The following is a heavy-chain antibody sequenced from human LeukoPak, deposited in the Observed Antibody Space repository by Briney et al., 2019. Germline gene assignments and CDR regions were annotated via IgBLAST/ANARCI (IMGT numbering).Heavy chain of an antibody. D-gene: IGHD4-17*01. V-gene: IGHV3-13*01. CDR3: ARANGDYENWFDP. CDR1: GFTFSSYD. J-gene: IGHJ5*02. Sequence: GGSLRLSCAASGFTFSSYDMHWVRQATGKGLDWVSAIGTAGDTYYPGSVKGRFTISRENAKNSLYLQMNSLRAGDTAVYYCARANGDYENWFDPWGQGTLVTVSS. CDR2: IGTAGDT.